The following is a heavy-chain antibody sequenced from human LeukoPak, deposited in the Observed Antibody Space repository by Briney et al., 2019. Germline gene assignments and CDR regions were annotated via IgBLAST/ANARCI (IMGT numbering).Heavy chain of an antibody. D-gene: IGHD3-3*01. CDR3: ARVADLDYDFWSGYPDY. CDR1: GYTFTGYY. V-gene: IGHV1-2*06. Sequence: ASVKVSCKASGYTFTGYYMHWVRQAPGQGLEWMGRINPNSGGTNYAQKFQGRVTMTRDTSISTAYMELSRLRSDDTAVYYCARVADLDYDFWSGYPDYWGQGTLVTVSS. J-gene: IGHJ4*02. CDR2: INPNSGGT.